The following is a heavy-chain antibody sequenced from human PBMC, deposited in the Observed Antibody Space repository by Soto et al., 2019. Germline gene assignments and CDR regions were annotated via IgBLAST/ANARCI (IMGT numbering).Heavy chain of an antibody. CDR1: GDSFNDYP. V-gene: IGHV1-69*01. CDR3: ASSSGVSWYGDF. CDR2: TIPVSGTT. Sequence: QVQLVQSGAEVRKPGSSVKVSCHSSGDSFNDYPVTWVRQAPGHGLEWMGGTIPVSGTTNYAQECQGRVTITADVSTSTVYMELSSLKYEDSAVYYCASSSGVSWYGDFWGQGTLVTVSS. J-gene: IGHJ4*02. D-gene: IGHD6-13*01.